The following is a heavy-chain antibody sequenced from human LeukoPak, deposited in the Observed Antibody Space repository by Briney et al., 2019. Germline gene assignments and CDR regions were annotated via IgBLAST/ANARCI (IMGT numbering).Heavy chain of an antibody. D-gene: IGHD2-21*02. J-gene: IGHJ4*02. V-gene: IGHV3-21*04. CDR3: AKGSRGSCRGAYCYSFDN. CDR2: ISSSSSYI. CDR1: GFTFNIYT. Sequence: PGGSLRLSCAASGFTFNIYTMYWVRQAPGKGLEWVSSISSSSSYIYYADSVKGRFTISRVNSRNTLYLQMNRLRVEDTAVYYCAKGSRGSCRGAYCYSFDNWGQGAVVTVSS.